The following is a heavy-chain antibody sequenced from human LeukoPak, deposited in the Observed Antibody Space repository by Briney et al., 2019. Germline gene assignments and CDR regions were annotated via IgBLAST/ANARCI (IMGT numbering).Heavy chain of an antibody. CDR2: ISSSSSYI. V-gene: IGHV3-21*01. CDR1: GFTFSSYS. D-gene: IGHD2-15*01. CDR3: ARGSDIVVVVAAGDY. J-gene: IGHJ4*02. Sequence: GGSLRLSCAASGFTFSSYSMSRVRQAPGKGLEWVSYISSSSSYIYYADSVKGRFTISRDNAKNSLYLQMNSLRAEDTAVYYCARGSDIVVVVAAGDYWGQGTLVTVSS.